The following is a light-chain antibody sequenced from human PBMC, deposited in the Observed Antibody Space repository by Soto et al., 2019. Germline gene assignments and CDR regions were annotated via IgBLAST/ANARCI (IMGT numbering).Light chain of an antibody. CDR2: NNN. CDR1: SSNIGTNA. CDR3: AAWDDSLNGSV. Sequence: QSVLTQPPSASGTPGQRVTISCSGGSSNIGTNAVNWYQQLPGTAPKLLIYNNNQRPSGVPDRFSGSKSGTSASLAISGLQSEDEADYYCAAWDDSLNGSVFGTGTKLTVL. J-gene: IGLJ1*01. V-gene: IGLV1-44*01.